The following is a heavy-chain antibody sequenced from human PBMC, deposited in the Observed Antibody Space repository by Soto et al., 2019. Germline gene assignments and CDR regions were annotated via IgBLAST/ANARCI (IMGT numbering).Heavy chain of an antibody. J-gene: IGHJ6*02. D-gene: IGHD5-18*01. V-gene: IGHV3-33*01. CDR3: ARDLWDTGLGCYYGMDV. CDR2: IWYDGQNK. CDR1: GFTVSSHG. Sequence: PGGSLSLSCAASGFTVSSHGMRWVRHAPGKGRGWVAVIWYDGQNKYYADSVKGRFTIPRDNSKNTLYLQMNRLRDEDTAVYYCARDLWDTGLGCYYGMDVWGQGTTVTVYS.